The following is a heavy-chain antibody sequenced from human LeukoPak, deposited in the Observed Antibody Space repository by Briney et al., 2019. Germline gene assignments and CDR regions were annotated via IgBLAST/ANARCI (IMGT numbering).Heavy chain of an antibody. Sequence: SETLSLTCAVSRYSISSGYNWGWIRQSPGKGLEWIGSISHSGSTYYNPSLKSRVTISVDTSKNEFSLNLSSVTAAGTAVYYCARGYYGSGSYYKGNYFDYWGRGTLVTVSS. J-gene: IGHJ4*02. CDR3: ARGYYGSGSYYKGNYFDY. D-gene: IGHD3-10*01. V-gene: IGHV4-38-2*01. CDR2: ISHSGST. CDR1: RYSISSGYN.